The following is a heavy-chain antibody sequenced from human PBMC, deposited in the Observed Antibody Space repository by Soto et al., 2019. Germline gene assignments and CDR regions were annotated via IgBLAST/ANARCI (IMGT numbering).Heavy chain of an antibody. J-gene: IGHJ4*02. CDR2: ISAYNGNT. D-gene: IGHD3-16*02. Sequence: QVQLVQSGAEVKKPGASVKVSCKASGYTFTSYGISWVRQAPGQGLEWMGWISAYNGNTNYAQKLQGRVTMTTDTSTSIAYREVMSLRCDDRAVYYCARDSTYDYVWWSYRLGGAYYFDYWGQGTLVTVSS. CDR3: ARDSTYDYVWWSYRLGGAYYFDY. V-gene: IGHV1-18*04. CDR1: GYTFTSYG.